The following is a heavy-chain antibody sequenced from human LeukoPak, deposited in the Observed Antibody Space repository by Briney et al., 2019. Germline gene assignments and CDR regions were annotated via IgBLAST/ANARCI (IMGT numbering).Heavy chain of an antibody. Sequence: SVKVSCKASGGTFSSYAISWVRQAPGQGLEWMGGIIPIFGTANYAQKFQGRVTITADESTSTAYMELSSLRSEDTTVYYCARDGGVTMVRGVIITENWFDPWGQGTLVTVSS. CDR1: GGTFSSYA. V-gene: IGHV1-69*13. D-gene: IGHD3-10*01. CDR3: ARDGGVTMVRGVIITENWFDP. J-gene: IGHJ5*02. CDR2: IIPIFGTA.